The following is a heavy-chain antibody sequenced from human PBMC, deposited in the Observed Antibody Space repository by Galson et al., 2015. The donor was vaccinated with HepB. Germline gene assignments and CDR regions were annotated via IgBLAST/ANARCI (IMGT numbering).Heavy chain of an antibody. V-gene: IGHV3-73*01. Sequence: SLRLSCAASGFTFSDSAMHWVRQASGKGLEWVGRIRSKANNYATAYAASVKGRFTISRDDSKNTAYLQMNSLKTEDTAVYFCTRPVRDDSSGDFDYWGQGTLVTVSS. J-gene: IGHJ4*02. CDR1: GFTFSDSA. CDR3: TRPVRDDSSGDFDY. CDR2: IRSKANNYAT. D-gene: IGHD3-22*01.